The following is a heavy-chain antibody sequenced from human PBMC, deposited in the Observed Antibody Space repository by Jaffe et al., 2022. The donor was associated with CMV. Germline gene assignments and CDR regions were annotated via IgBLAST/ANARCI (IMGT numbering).Heavy chain of an antibody. CDR3: AKDSPLELRYYYYGMDV. Sequence: EVQLLESGGGLVQPGGSLRLSCAASGFTFSSYAMSWVRQAPGKGLEWVSAISGSGGSTYYADSVKGRFTISRDNSKNTLYLQMNSLRAEDTAVYYCAKDSPLELRYYYYGMDVWGQGTTVTVSS. D-gene: IGHD1-7*01. V-gene: IGHV3-23*01. CDR1: GFTFSSYA. CDR2: ISGSGGST. J-gene: IGHJ6*02.